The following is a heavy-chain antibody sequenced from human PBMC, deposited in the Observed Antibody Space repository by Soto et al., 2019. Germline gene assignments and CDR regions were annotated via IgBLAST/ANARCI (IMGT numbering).Heavy chain of an antibody. V-gene: IGHV3-11*01. J-gene: IGHJ4*02. CDR1: GFTFDNYY. D-gene: IGHD1-7*01. CDR3: AREINYSRYPRVIDY. CDR2: ISSNDGTT. Sequence: SCVASGFTFDNYYMSWIRQAPGKGLEWVSYISSNDGTTYYADSLKGRFTISRDNAKNSLYLQLNSLRAEDTAVYYCAREINYSRYPRVIDYWGQGTLVTVSS.